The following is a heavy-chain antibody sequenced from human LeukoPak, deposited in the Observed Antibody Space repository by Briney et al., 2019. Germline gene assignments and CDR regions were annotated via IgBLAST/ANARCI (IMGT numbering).Heavy chain of an antibody. CDR2: IKQDGSEK. CDR1: GFTFSSYW. J-gene: IGHJ4*02. Sequence: GGSLRLSCAASGFTFSSYWMSWVRQAPGKGLEWVANIKQDGSEKYYVDSVKGRFTMCRDNARNSLYLQMNSLSVEDTAVYYCARETGIPVSGLNPCYFDYWGQGTLVTVSS. CDR3: ARETGIPVSGLNPCYFDY. V-gene: IGHV3-7*01. D-gene: IGHD6-19*01.